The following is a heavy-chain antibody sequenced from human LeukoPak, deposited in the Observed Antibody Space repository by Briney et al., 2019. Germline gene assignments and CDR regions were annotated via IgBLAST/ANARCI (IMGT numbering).Heavy chain of an antibody. D-gene: IGHD1-20*01. Sequence: SVKVSCKASGGTFSSYAISWVRQAPGQGLEWMGGIIPILGIANYAQKFQGRVTITADKSTSTAYMELSSLRSEDTAVYYCARDLYNWNDGDYWGQGTLVTVSS. CDR2: IIPILGIA. J-gene: IGHJ4*02. V-gene: IGHV1-69*04. CDR3: ARDLYNWNDGDY. CDR1: GGTFSSYA.